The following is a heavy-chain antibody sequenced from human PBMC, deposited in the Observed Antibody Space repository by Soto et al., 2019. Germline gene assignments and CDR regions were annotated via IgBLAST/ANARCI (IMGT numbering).Heavy chain of an antibody. V-gene: IGHV3-11*01. D-gene: IGHD3-10*01. CDR1: GFTFSDYH. CDR3: ARAFPSLGGYHKGVGRRNYHFDL. J-gene: IGHJ4*02. CDR2: ISETGNTK. Sequence: PGGSLRLSCAASGFTFSDYHMSWIRQAPGKGLEWVSYISETGNTKYYADSVKGRFTISRDNAKKSLYLQMNSLRAEDTAVYYCARAFPSLGGYHKGVGRRNYHFDLWGQGTLVTVSS.